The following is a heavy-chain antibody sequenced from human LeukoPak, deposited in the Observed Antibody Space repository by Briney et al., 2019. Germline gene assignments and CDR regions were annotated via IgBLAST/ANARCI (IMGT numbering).Heavy chain of an antibody. CDR1: GFTFSNYW. CDR3: ARGEWDLRD. J-gene: IGHJ4*02. Sequence: GGSLRLSCAASGFTFSNYWMSWVRQAPGKGLEWVSGINWNGGSTGYVDSVKGRFTISRDNAKNVLFLQMNNLRAEDTAFYYCARGEWDLRDWGQGTLVIVSS. V-gene: IGHV3-20*04. CDR2: INWNGGST. D-gene: IGHD1-26*01.